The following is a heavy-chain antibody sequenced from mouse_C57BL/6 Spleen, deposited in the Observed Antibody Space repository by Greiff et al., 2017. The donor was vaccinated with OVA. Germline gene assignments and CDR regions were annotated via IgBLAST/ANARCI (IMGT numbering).Heavy chain of an antibody. CDR3: TRIGDYDVGYYFDY. CDR2: IYPGNSDT. CDR1: GYTFTSYW. Sequence: VQLQQSGTVLARPGASVKMSCKTSGYTFTSYWMHWVKQRPGQGLEWIGAIYPGNSDTSYNQKFKGKAKLTAFTSASTAYMELSSLTNEDSAVYYCTRIGDYDVGYYFDYWGQGTTLTVSS. D-gene: IGHD2-4*01. V-gene: IGHV1-5*01. J-gene: IGHJ2*01.